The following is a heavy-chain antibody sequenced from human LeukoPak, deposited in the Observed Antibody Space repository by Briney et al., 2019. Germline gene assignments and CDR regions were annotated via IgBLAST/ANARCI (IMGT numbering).Heavy chain of an antibody. J-gene: IGHJ4*02. CDR1: GYTFTSYT. CDR3: ARDWYDSSGYYSPSLDY. D-gene: IGHD3-22*01. CDR2: INTNTGNP. V-gene: IGHV7-4-1*02. Sequence: ASVKVSCKASGYTFTSYTMNWVRQAPGQGLEWMGWINTNTGNPTYAQGFTGRFVFSLDTSVSTAYLQISSLKAEDTAVYYCARDWYDSSGYYSPSLDYWGQGTLVTVSS.